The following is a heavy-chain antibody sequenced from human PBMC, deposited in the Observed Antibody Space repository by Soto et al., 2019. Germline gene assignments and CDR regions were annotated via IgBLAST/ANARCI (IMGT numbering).Heavy chain of an antibody. J-gene: IGHJ4*02. CDR3: ARALFLYDSSGLAY. Sequence: QVHLEQSGPEVKKPGASVKVSCKTSGYTFTSYGISWVRQAPGQGLEWMGWINIFSGDANYAQRFQDRVTMTRDTSTKTVYMEMTDLRGDDTAVYYCARALFLYDSSGLAYWGQGTLVTVSS. V-gene: IGHV1-18*01. CDR1: GYTFTSYG. CDR2: INIFSGDA. D-gene: IGHD3-22*01.